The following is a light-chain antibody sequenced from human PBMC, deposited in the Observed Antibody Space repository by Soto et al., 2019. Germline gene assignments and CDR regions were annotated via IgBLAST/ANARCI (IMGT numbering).Light chain of an antibody. V-gene: IGKV3-20*01. Sequence: EIVLTQSPGTLSLSPGERATLSCRASQSFSSSYLAWYQQKPGQAPRLLIYAASSRATGIPDRFSGSVSGTDFTLTIRRLEPEDFAVYYCQQYGSSPRITFGPGTKVDIK. J-gene: IGKJ3*01. CDR2: AAS. CDR3: QQYGSSPRIT. CDR1: QSFSSSY.